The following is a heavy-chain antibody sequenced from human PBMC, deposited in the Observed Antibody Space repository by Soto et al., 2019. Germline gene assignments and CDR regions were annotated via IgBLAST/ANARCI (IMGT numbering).Heavy chain of an antibody. Sequence: GGSLRLSCAASGFTFSSYWMHWVRQAPGKGLVWVSRINSDGSSTSYADSVKGRFTISRDNAKNTLYLQKNSLRAEDTAVYYWAGTYGSGSYYNYDGMDVWGQGTTVTVSS. CDR2: INSDGSST. D-gene: IGHD3-10*01. V-gene: IGHV3-74*01. J-gene: IGHJ6*02. CDR1: GFTFSSYW. CDR3: AGTYGSGSYYNYDGMDV.